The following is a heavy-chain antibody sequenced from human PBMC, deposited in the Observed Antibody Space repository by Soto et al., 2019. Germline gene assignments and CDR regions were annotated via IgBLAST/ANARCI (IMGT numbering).Heavy chain of an antibody. V-gene: IGHV1-18*04. CDR3: ARSCSGGSCHSAY. CDR2: ISPFTGDT. CDR1: GYIFTNYG. Sequence: ASVKVSCKASGYIFTNYGINWVRQAPGQGLEWMGWISPFTGDTHYTQSLQGRITMTTDTSTSTAYMELRSLRSADTAVYYCARSCSGGSCHSAYWGQGTLVTVSS. J-gene: IGHJ4*02. D-gene: IGHD2-15*01.